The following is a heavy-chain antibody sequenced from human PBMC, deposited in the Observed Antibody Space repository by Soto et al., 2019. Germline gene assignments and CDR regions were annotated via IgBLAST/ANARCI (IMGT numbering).Heavy chain of an antibody. V-gene: IGHV4-59*01. CDR2: IYYSGST. J-gene: IGHJ6*02. CDR3: ARDRRPYYYGSGSYYRPQTRGMDV. D-gene: IGHD3-10*01. Sequence: PSETLSLTCTVSGGSISSYYWSWIRQPPGKGLEWIGYIYYSGSTNYNPSLKSRVTISVDTSKNQFSLKLSSVTAADTAVYYCARDRRPYYYGSGSYYRPQTRGMDVWGQGTTVTVSS. CDR1: GGSISSYY.